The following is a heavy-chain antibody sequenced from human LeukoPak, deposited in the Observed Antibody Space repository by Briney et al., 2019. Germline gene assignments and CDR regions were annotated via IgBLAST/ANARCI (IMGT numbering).Heavy chain of an antibody. D-gene: IGHD1-26*01. Sequence: ASVKVSCKASGYTFTDYNIHWVRQAPGQGLEWMGWDTPGSGATDYAQQFQGRVTLTRDTSISTVYMEMNNLISDDTAVYYCARGAGARTYRRFDLWGQGTLVTVSS. CDR2: DTPGSGAT. V-gene: IGHV1-2*02. CDR3: ARGAGARTYRRFDL. CDR1: GYTFTDYN. J-gene: IGHJ4*02.